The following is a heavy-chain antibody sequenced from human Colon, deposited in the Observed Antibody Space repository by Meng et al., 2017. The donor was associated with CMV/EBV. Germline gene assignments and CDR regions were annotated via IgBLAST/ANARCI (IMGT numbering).Heavy chain of an antibody. CDR3: ASPYYGSGSYIDF. D-gene: IGHD3-10*01. CDR1: GYFISTDYY. CDR2: IHHTERT. V-gene: IGHV4-38-2*01. J-gene: IGHJ4*02. Sequence: SETLSLTCSVSGYFISTDYYWGCVRQPPGKGLEWIGSIHHTERTYYNPSLKSRATISVDTSKNQFSLNLSPVTAADTAVYYCASPYYGSGSYIDFWGQGTLVTVSS.